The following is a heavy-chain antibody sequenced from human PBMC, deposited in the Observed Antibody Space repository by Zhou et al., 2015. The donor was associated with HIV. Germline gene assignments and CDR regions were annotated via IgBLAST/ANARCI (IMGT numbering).Heavy chain of an antibody. CDR3: ARGEEGYYDSSGYPYYWYFDL. CDR1: GGTFSTYA. CDR2: IIPIFGTT. J-gene: IGHJ2*01. D-gene: IGHD3-22*01. V-gene: IGHV1-69*01. Sequence: QVQLVQSGAEVKKPGSSVKVSCKASGGTFSTYAISWVRQAPGQGLEWMGGIIPIFGTTNYAQKFQGRVTITADESTSTAYMELSSLRSEDTAVYYCARGEEGYYDSSGYPYYWYFDLWGRGTLVTISS.